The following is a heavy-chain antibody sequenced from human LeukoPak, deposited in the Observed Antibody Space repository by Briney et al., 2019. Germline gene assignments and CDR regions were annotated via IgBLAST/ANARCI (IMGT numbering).Heavy chain of an antibody. V-gene: IGHV3-21*01. CDR1: GFTFSSCG. J-gene: IGHJ4*02. CDR3: ATETIGRHYDY. Sequence: GGSLRLSCAASGFTFSSCGFNWVRQAPGKGLEWVSSIGPTGTDRYYADSVRGRFTISRDNAKNSMYLQMDSLRDEDPAVYYCATETIGRHYDYWGQGTLLTVSS. D-gene: IGHD1-14*01. CDR2: IGPTGTDR.